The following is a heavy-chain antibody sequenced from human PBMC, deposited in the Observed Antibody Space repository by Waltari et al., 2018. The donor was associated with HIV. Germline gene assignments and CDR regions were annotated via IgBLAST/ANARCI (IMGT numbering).Heavy chain of an antibody. CDR3: TKDPVTAVGNINWFDP. J-gene: IGHJ5*02. Sequence: EVQLLESGGGLVQPGGSLRLAGRASGFAFCIYAMTWVRQAPGKGLEWVSGISGSGDNRYYADSVKGRFTISRDNSKNKVFLQMKSLRPEDTAFYYCTKDPVTAVGNINWFDPWGQGTLVTVSS. CDR1: GFAFCIYA. V-gene: IGHV3-23*01. D-gene: IGHD6-13*01. CDR2: ISGSGDNR.